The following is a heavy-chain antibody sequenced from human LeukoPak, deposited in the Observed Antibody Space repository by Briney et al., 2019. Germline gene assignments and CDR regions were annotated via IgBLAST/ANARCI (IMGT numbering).Heavy chain of an antibody. CDR2: IDTRGST. CDR3: ARGPRYSSSSSYFDF. Sequence: SETLSLTCTVSGDSISSYYWNWIRQPAGKGLEWIGRIDTRGSTYYNPSLKGRVVMSVDTSKNQFSLKLSSVTAADTAVYYCARGPRYSSSSSYFDFWGQGTLVTVSS. D-gene: IGHD6-6*01. CDR1: GDSISSYY. V-gene: IGHV4-4*07. J-gene: IGHJ4*02.